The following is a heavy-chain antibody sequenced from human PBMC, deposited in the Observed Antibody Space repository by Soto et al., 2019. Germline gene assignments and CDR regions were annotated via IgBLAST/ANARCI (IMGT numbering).Heavy chain of an antibody. CDR1: GFTVTNKY. D-gene: IGHD4-17*01. CDR2: IYSGGST. CDR3: ARVDYGDYGWYFDL. V-gene: IGHV3-53*01. J-gene: IGHJ2*01. Sequence: EVQLVESGGGLIQPGGSLRLSCAASGFTVTNKYMTWVRQAPVKGLEWVSVIYSGGSTSYADSVKGRFTISRDNSKNILYLQMNSLRAEDTAVYYCARVDYGDYGWYFDLWGRGTLVTVSS.